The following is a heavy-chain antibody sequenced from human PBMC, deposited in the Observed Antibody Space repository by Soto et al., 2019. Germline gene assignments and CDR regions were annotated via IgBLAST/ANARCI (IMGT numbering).Heavy chain of an antibody. D-gene: IGHD5-18*01. CDR3: ARDAVTGANWFDP. J-gene: IGHJ5*02. V-gene: IGHV3-21*01. Sequence: GGSLRLSGAASGFTFSSYSMNWVRQAPGKGLEWVSSISSSSSYIYYADSVKGRFTISRDNAKNSLYLQMNSLRAEDTAVYYCARDAVTGANWFDPWGQGTLVTVSS. CDR1: GFTFSSYS. CDR2: ISSSSSYI.